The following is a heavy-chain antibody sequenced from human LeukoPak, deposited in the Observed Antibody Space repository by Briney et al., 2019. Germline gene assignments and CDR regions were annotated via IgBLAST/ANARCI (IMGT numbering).Heavy chain of an antibody. Sequence: ASVKVSCKASGYIFTSYYMHWVRQAPGQGLEWMGIINPSGGSTSYAQKFQGRVTMTRDMSTSTVYMELSSLRSEDTAVYYCARDKQGGYSGYEGLFWGQGTLVTVSS. CDR1: GYIFTSYY. CDR2: INPSGGST. D-gene: IGHD5-12*01. V-gene: IGHV1-46*01. CDR3: ARDKQGGYSGYEGLF. J-gene: IGHJ4*02.